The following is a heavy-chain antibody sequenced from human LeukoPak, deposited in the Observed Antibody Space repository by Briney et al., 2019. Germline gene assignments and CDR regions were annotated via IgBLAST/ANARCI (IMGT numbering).Heavy chain of an antibody. CDR1: GFTFSSYA. J-gene: IGHJ4*02. CDR2: IDSRSTI. CDR3: ASSNGSLDY. Sequence: GGSLRLSCAASGFTFSSYAMHWVRQAPGKGLEWVSYIDSRSTIYYADSVKGRFTISRDNAKNSLYLQMNSLRDEDTAVYYCASSNGSLDYWGQGTLVTVSS. D-gene: IGHD1-26*01. V-gene: IGHV3-48*02.